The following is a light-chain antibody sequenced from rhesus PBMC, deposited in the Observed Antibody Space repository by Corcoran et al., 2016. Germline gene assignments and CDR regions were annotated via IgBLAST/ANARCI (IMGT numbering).Light chain of an antibody. J-gene: IGKJ1*01. CDR2: AAS. Sequence: DIHLTQSPSALSASVGGRVTISCRASQNIYSNLAWCQQKPGKAPRLLFYAASSLETGMPSRFSGSGSGTDFTLNISGLQPEDSAVYFCQHYYGGPRTFGQGTKVEIK. CDR3: QHYYGGPRT. CDR1: QNIYSN. V-gene: IGKV1-44*01.